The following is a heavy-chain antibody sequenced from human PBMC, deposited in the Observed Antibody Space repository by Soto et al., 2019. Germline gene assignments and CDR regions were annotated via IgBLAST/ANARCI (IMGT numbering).Heavy chain of an antibody. J-gene: IGHJ5*02. CDR1: GGSFSGYY. Sequence: QVQLQQWGAGLLKPSETLSLTCAVYGGSFSGYYWSWIRQPPGKGLEWIGEINHSGSTNYNPSLKSRVTISVDTSKNQFSLKLSSVTAADTAVYYCATIVVVTAGGFDPWGQGTLVTVSS. CDR2: INHSGST. V-gene: IGHV4-34*01. CDR3: ATIVVVTAGGFDP. D-gene: IGHD2-21*02.